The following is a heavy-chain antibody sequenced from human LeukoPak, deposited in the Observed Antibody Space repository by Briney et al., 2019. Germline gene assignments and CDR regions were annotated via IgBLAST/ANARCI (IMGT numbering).Heavy chain of an antibody. CDR2: ITGSGGFT. Sequence: GGSLRLSCAASGFPFSTYAMNWVRQAPGKGLEWVSVITGSGGFTQYADSVKGRFTISRGNSKNTVYLQMSSLRVEDTALYYCVRSLDYWGQGTLVTVSS. CDR3: VRSLDY. CDR1: GFPFSTYA. V-gene: IGHV3-23*01. J-gene: IGHJ4*02.